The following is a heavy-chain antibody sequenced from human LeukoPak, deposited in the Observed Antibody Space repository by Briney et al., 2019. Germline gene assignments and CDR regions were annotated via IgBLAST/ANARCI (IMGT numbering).Heavy chain of an antibody. Sequence: SGGSLRLSCAASGFTFSTYAMSWVRQAPGKGLEWVSAISGDDGSTYYADSLKGLFTISRDNSKNTLYLQMNSLRAEDTAVYYCAKDISQGYTYGFIEQDFWGQGTPVTVSS. CDR2: ISGDDGST. V-gene: IGHV3-23*01. CDR1: GFTFSTYA. D-gene: IGHD5-18*01. CDR3: AKDISQGYTYGFIEQDF. J-gene: IGHJ4*02.